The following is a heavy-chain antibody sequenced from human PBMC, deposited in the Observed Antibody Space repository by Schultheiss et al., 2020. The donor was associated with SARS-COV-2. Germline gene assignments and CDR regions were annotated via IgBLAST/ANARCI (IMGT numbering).Heavy chain of an antibody. Sequence: GGSLRLSCAASGFTFSSYAMHWVRQAPGKGLEWVSSISSSSSYIYYADSVKGRFTISRDNAKNSLYLQMNSLRAEDTAVYYCARRLERQVDAFDIWGQGTMVTVSS. CDR3: ARRLERQVDAFDI. CDR2: ISSSSSYI. CDR1: GFTFSSYA. V-gene: IGHV3-21*01. D-gene: IGHD1-1*01. J-gene: IGHJ3*02.